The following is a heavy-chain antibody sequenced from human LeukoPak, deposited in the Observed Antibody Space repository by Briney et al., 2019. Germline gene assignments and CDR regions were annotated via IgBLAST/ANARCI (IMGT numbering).Heavy chain of an antibody. V-gene: IGHV4-39*01. CDR3: ARRGGSGRAFDY. J-gene: IGHJ4*02. D-gene: IGHD1-26*01. Sequence: SETLSLTCSVSGASICGGTYYWGWIRQPPGKGLEWIGSIYYTGSTYDNPSLKSRVTISVDTSKNQFSLKLSSVTAADTAVYYCARRGGSGRAFDYWGQGTLVTVSS. CDR1: GASICGGTYY. CDR2: IYYTGST.